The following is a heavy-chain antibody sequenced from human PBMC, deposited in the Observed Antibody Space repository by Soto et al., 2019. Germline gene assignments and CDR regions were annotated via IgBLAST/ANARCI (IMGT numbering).Heavy chain of an antibody. V-gene: IGHV1-69*01. J-gene: IGHJ5*02. Sequence: QVQLVQSGAEVKKPGSSVKVSCKASGGTFSSYAISWVRQAPGQGLEWMGGIIPIFGTANYAQKFQGRVTITAAESPTKAYMELRSRRPENTAGYYGARDAEMAPMDYNWFAPGGQGTLSPSPQ. CDR2: IIPIFGTA. D-gene: IGHD2-2*03. CDR1: GGTFSSYA. CDR3: ARDAEMAPMDYNWFAP.